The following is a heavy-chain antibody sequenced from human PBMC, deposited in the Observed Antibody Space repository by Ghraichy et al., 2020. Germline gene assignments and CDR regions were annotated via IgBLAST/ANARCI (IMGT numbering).Heavy chain of an antibody. CDR3: ARHNYYGSGSYYKRHYYYYYMDV. Sequence: SETLSLTCTVSGGSISSSSYYWGWIRQPPGKGLEWIGSIYYSGSTYYNPSLKSRVTISVDTSKNQFSLKLSSVTAADTAVYYCARHNYYGSGSYYKRHYYYYYMDVWGKGTTVTVSS. D-gene: IGHD3-10*01. CDR2: IYYSGST. CDR1: GGSISSSSYY. V-gene: IGHV4-39*01. J-gene: IGHJ6*03.